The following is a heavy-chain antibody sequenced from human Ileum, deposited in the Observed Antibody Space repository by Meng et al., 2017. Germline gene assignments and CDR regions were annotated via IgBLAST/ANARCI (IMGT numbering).Heavy chain of an antibody. V-gene: IGHV1-18*01. J-gene: IGHJ4*02. D-gene: IGHD1-1*01. Sequence: QDQLVKSGAEVKKPGAAVKVYCKASVYTFTTYGISWVRQAPGQGLEWMGWMNTDKGNTNYAQKFQGRVTMTRDTSTSTAYIELRSLRSDDTAVYYCAREGAYNGGDYWGQGTLVTVSS. CDR3: AREGAYNGGDY. CDR2: MNTDKGNT. CDR1: VYTFTTYG.